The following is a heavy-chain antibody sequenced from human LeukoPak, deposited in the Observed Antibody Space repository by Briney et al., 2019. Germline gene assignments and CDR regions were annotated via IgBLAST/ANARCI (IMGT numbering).Heavy chain of an antibody. V-gene: IGHV3-66*01. J-gene: IGHJ4*02. CDR3: ASSLAAAGDFDY. CDR2: IYSGGST. Sequence: GGSLRLSCAASGFTVSSNYMSWVRQAPGKGLEWVSVIYSGGSTYYADSVKGRFTISRDNSKNTLYLQMNSLRAEDTAVYYCASSLAAAGDFDYWGQGTLVTVSS. D-gene: IGHD6-13*01. CDR1: GFTVSSNY.